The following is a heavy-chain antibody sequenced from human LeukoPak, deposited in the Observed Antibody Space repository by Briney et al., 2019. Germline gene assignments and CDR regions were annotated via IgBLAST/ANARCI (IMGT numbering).Heavy chain of an antibody. CDR3: TRQSTPKRGNRGWIDY. V-gene: IGHV3-30*03. Sequence: PGRSLRLSCAASGFTFSSYGMHWVRQAPGKGLEWVAVISYDGSNKYYADSVKGRFTISRDDSKNTAYLQMNSLKTEDTAVYYCTRQSTPKRGNRGWIDYWGQGTLVTVSS. D-gene: IGHD3-10*01. CDR1: GFTFSSYG. J-gene: IGHJ4*02. CDR2: ISYDGSNK.